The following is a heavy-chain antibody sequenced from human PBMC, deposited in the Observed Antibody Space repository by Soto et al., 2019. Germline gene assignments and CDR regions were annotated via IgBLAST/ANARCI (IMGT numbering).Heavy chain of an antibody. D-gene: IGHD3-3*01. Sequence: GGSLRLSCAASGLTISSYWMSWVRQAPGKGLGWVANIQQDGSAKYYADSVKGRFTISRDNAKNSLHLQMNSLRAEDTAVYYCARGYTVFGVVTRYHFDYCGQGSQVTVSA. CDR3: ARGYTVFGVVTRYHFDY. CDR1: GLTISSYW. J-gene: IGHJ4*02. CDR2: IQQDGSAK. V-gene: IGHV3-7*04.